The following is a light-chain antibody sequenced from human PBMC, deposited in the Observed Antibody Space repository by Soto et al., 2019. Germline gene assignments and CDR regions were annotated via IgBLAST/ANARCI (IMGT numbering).Light chain of an antibody. Sequence: QSVLTQPASVSGSPGQSITISCTGTSSDVGGYKFVSWYQQHPGKAPKLMIYDVSNRTSGVSNRFSGSKSGNTASLTISGLQAEDEADYYCSSYTSSGTLVVFGGGTKLTVL. CDR3: SSYTSSGTLVV. J-gene: IGLJ2*01. CDR2: DVS. V-gene: IGLV2-14*01. CDR1: SSDVGGYKF.